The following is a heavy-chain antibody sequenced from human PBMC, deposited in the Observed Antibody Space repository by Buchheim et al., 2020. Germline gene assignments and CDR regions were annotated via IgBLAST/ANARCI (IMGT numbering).Heavy chain of an antibody. J-gene: IGHJ4*02. CDR3: AGALRPYYDILTELGY. CDR2: ISYDGSNK. CDR1: GFTFSSYA. D-gene: IGHD3-9*01. V-gene: IGHV3-30-3*01. Sequence: QVQLVESGGGVVQPGRSLRLSCAASGFTFSSYAMHWVRQAPGKGLEWVAVISYDGSNKYYADSVKGRFTISRDNSKNTLYLQMNSLRAEDTAVYYCAGALRPYYDILTELGYWGQGTL.